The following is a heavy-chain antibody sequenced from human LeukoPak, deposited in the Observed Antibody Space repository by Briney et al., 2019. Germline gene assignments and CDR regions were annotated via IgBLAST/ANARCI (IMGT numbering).Heavy chain of an antibody. Sequence: SETLSLTCAVYGGSFSGYYWSWIRQPLGKGLEWIGEINHSGSTNYNPSLKSRVTISVDTSKNQFSLKLSSVTAADTAVYYCARDLRIRGYYMDVWGKGTTVTVSS. D-gene: IGHD1-14*01. V-gene: IGHV4-34*01. CDR3: ARDLRIRGYYMDV. CDR1: GGSFSGYY. CDR2: INHSGST. J-gene: IGHJ6*03.